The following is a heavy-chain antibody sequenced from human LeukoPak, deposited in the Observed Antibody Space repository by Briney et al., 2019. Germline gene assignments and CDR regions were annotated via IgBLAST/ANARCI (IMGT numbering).Heavy chain of an antibody. D-gene: IGHD1-20*01. V-gene: IGHV4-4*07. CDR2: IYTSGST. CDR3: ARDITGVFLDY. CDR1: GGSISSYY. J-gene: IGHJ4*02. Sequence: SETLSLXCTVSGGSISSYYWSWSRQPAGKGLEWIGRIYTSGSTNYNPSLKSRVTMSVDTSKNQFSLKLSSVTAADTAVYHCARDITGVFLDYWGQGTLVTVSS.